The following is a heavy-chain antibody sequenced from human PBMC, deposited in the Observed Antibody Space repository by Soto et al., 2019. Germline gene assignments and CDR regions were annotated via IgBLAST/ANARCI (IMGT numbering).Heavy chain of an antibody. CDR3: ARSRLATYYDFWSAKDYYYYGMDV. Sequence: ASVKVSCKASGYTFTSYDINWVRQATGQGLEWMGWMNPNSGNTGYAQKFQGRVTMTRNTSISTAYMELSSLRSEDTAVYYCARSRLATYYDFWSAKDYYYYGMDVWGQGTTVTVSS. CDR2: MNPNSGNT. V-gene: IGHV1-8*01. CDR1: GYTFTSYD. D-gene: IGHD3-3*01. J-gene: IGHJ6*02.